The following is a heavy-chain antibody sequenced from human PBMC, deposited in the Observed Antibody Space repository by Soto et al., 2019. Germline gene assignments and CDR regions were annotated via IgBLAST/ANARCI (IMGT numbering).Heavy chain of an antibody. V-gene: IGHV3-15*07. CDR2: IKSKTDGGTT. J-gene: IGHJ6*02. CDR3: TTDQVVAATYYDYYYGMYV. Sequence: GGSLRLSCAASGFTFSNAWMNWVRQAPGKGLEWVGRIKSKTDGGTTDYAAPVKGRFTISRDDSKNTLYLQMNSLKTEDTAVYYCTTDQVVAATYYDYYYGMYVWGQGTTVTVSS. CDR1: GFTFSNAW. D-gene: IGHD2-15*01.